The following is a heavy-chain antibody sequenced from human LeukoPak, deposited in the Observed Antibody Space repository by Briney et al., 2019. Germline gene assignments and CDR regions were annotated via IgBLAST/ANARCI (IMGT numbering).Heavy chain of an antibody. CDR3: ARGPLGDFWSGKPTPGLMDV. D-gene: IGHD3-3*01. CDR1: GGSISSGSYY. V-gene: IGHV4-61*09. CDR2: INHSGST. J-gene: IGHJ6*04. Sequence: SQTLSLTCTVSGGSISSGSYYWSWIRQPAGKGLEWIGEINHSGSTTYNPSLKSRVTISVDTSKNQFSLKLSSVTAADTAVYYCARGPLGDFWSGKPTPGLMDVWGKGTTVTVSS.